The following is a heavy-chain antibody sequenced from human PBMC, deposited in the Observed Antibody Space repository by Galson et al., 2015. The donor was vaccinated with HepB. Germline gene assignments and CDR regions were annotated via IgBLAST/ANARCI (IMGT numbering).Heavy chain of an antibody. CDR2: IWYDGSNK. CDR3: ARDGPGEQQLVNYMDV. V-gene: IGHV3-33*01. J-gene: IGHJ6*03. D-gene: IGHD6-13*01. Sequence: SLRLSCAASGFTFSIHGMHWVRQAPGKGLEWVAVIWYDGSNKYYADSVKGRFTISRDNSKNTLYLQMNSLRAEDTAVYYCARDGPGEQQLVNYMDVWGKGTTVTVSS. CDR1: GFTFSIHG.